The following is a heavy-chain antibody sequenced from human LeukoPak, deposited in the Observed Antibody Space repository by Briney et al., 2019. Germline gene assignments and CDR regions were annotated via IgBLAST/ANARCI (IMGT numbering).Heavy chain of an antibody. J-gene: IGHJ4*02. D-gene: IGHD3-3*01. Sequence: GGSLRLSCAASGFTFSSYWMSWVRQAPGKGLEWVANIKQDGSEKYYVDSVKGRLTLSRDNAKNSLYLQMNSLRAEDTAVYYCARDKRGLNDFWSGYYDYFDYWGQGTLVTVSS. CDR3: ARDKRGLNDFWSGYYDYFDY. CDR1: GFTFSSYW. V-gene: IGHV3-7*01. CDR2: IKQDGSEK.